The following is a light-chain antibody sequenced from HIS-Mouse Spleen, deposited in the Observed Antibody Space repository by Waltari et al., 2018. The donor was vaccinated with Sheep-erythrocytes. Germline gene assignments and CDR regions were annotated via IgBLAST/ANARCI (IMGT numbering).Light chain of an antibody. Sequence: SYELTQPPSVSVSPGQTASITCSGAKLGDKYACWYQQKPGQSPVLVIYQDSKRPSGIPERFSGSNSGNTAPLTISGTQAMDEADYYCQAWDSSTAWVFGGGTKLTVL. J-gene: IGLJ3*02. CDR3: QAWDSSTAWV. CDR1: KLGDKY. V-gene: IGLV3-1*01. CDR2: QDS.